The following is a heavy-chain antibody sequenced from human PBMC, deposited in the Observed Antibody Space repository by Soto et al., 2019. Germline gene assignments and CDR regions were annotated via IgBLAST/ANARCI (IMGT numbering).Heavy chain of an antibody. CDR3: ARDDGVTEWLHPFDY. CDR1: GFTFSSYS. Sequence: PGGSLRLSCAASGFTFSSYSMNWVRQAPGKGLEWVSSISSSSSYIYYADSVKGRFTISRDNAKNSLYLQMNSLRAEDTAAYYCARDDGVTEWLHPFDYWGQGTLVTVS. D-gene: IGHD3-10*01. J-gene: IGHJ4*02. V-gene: IGHV3-21*01. CDR2: ISSSSSYI.